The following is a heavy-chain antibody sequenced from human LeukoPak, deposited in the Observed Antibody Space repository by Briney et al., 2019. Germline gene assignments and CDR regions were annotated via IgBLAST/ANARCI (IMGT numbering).Heavy chain of an antibody. J-gene: IGHJ4*02. CDR3: ARGGVYSSSWSGEFDY. D-gene: IGHD6-13*01. Sequence: GASVKVSCKASGYTFTGYYMHWVRQAPGQGLEWMGWINPNSGGTNYAQKFQGRVTMTRDTSISTAYMELSRLRSDDTAVYYCARGGVYSSSWSGEFDYWGQGTLVTVSS. V-gene: IGHV1-2*02. CDR1: GYTFTGYY. CDR2: INPNSGGT.